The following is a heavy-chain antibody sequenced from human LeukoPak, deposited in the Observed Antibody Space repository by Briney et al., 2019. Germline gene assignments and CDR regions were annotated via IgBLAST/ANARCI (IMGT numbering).Heavy chain of an antibody. CDR1: GGSISSSSYY. CDR2: IHYTGST. D-gene: IGHD2-2*01. CDR3: ASPSYCSSTSCLRWYY. Sequence: SETLSLTCTVSGGSISSSSYYWGWIRQPPGKGLEWIGNIHYTGSTYYNPSLKSRVTISVDTSKDQFSLKLSSVTAADTAVYYCASPSYCSSTSCLRWYYWGQGTLVTVSS. V-gene: IGHV4-39*01. J-gene: IGHJ4*02.